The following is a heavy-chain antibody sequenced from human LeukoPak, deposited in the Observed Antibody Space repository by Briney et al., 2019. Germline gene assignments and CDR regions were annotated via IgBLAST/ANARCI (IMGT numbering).Heavy chain of an antibody. CDR2: ISAYNGNT. V-gene: IGHV1-18*01. J-gene: IGHJ6*02. Sequence: ASVKVSCKASGGTFSSYGISWVRQAPGQGLEWMGWISAYNGNTNYAQKLQGRVTMTTDTSTSTAYMELRSLRSDDTAVYYCARGGGGVIAAALHYGMDVWGQGTTVTVSS. CDR1: GGTFSSYG. CDR3: ARGGGGVIAAALHYGMDV. D-gene: IGHD6-13*01.